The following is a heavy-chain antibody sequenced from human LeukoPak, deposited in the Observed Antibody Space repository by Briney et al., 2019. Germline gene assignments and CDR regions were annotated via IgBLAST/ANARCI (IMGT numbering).Heavy chain of an antibody. CDR2: IHYDSTTE. Sequence: GESLRLSWAAPGFEFSSYGMHWVRQAPGKWLEWVASIHYDSTTEDYADSVQGRFTISRDNSKNTLVLQMNNLRVEDMAVLYCAKDWNWAIDYWGQGTLVTVSS. J-gene: IGHJ4*02. CDR3: AKDWNWAIDY. D-gene: IGHD1-7*01. CDR1: GFEFSSYG. V-gene: IGHV3-30*02.